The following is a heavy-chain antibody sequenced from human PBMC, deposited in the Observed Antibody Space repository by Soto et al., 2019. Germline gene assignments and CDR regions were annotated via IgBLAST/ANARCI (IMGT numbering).Heavy chain of an antibody. V-gene: IGHV3-33*01. CDR3: ARDDYGDYLPRSY. Sequence: QVQLVESGGGVVQPGRSLRLSCAASGFTFSSYGMHWVRQAPGKGLEWVAVIWYDGSKKYYADSVKGRFTISRDNSKNTLYLQMNSLRAEDTAVYYCARDDYGDYLPRSYWGQGTLVTVSS. D-gene: IGHD4-17*01. CDR1: GFTFSSYG. J-gene: IGHJ4*02. CDR2: IWYDGSKK.